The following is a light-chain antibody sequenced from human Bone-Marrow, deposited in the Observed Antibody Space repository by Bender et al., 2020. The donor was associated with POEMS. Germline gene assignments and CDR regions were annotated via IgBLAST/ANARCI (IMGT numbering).Light chain of an antibody. J-gene: IGLJ3*02. CDR2: VDD. CDR3: QSYDTKSWV. CDR1: SGSIGSNF. Sequence: NFMLTQPPSLSESPGGTVTISCTRSSGSIGSNFVLWFQQRPGSAPTTVIYVDDQRPSGVPDRFSGSIDSSSNSASLTISGLKTEDEADYYGQSYDTKSWVFGGGTELTVL. V-gene: IGLV6-57*03.